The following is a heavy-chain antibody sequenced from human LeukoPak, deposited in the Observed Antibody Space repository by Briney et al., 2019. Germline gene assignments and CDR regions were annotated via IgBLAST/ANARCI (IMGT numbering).Heavy chain of an antibody. CDR2: IYYSGST. CDR1: GGSISSYY. V-gene: IGHV4-59*12. CDR3: ARGISLAGSAFDI. Sequence: SETLSLTCTVSGGSISSYYWSWIRQPPGKGLEWIGYIYYSGSTNYNPSLMSRVTISVDTSKKQFSLKLTSVTAADTAVYYCARGISLAGSAFDIWGRGTLVTVSS. J-gene: IGHJ3*02.